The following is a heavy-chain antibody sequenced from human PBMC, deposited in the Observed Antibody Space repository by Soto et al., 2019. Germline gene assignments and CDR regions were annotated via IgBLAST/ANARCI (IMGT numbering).Heavy chain of an antibody. CDR2: IFSNDEK. V-gene: IGHV2-26*04. D-gene: IGHD6-13*01. Sequence: QVTVKESGPVLVKPTETLTLTCTVSGFSLSNAGLGVSWIRQPPGKALEWLAHIFSNDEKSYSTSLKSRLTTSKDTSKSQVVLIITNMDPVDTATYYCASTYSTSWYWFDPWGQGTLVTVSS. CDR1: GFSLSNAGLG. CDR3: ASTYSTSWYWFDP. J-gene: IGHJ5*02.